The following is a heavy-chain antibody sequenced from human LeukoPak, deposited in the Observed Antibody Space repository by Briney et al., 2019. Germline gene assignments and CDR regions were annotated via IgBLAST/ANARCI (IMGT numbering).Heavy chain of an antibody. J-gene: IGHJ6*02. V-gene: IGHV3-74*01. D-gene: IGHD2-21*01. CDR1: GFTFSSYW. CDR3: AGESYYYYYYGMDV. Sequence: PGGSLRLSCAASGFTFSSYWMHWVRQAPGKGLVWVSRINSDGSSTSYADSVKGRFTISRDNAKNTLYLQMNSLRAEDTAVYYCAGESYYYYYYGMDVWGQGTTVTVFS. CDR2: INSDGSST.